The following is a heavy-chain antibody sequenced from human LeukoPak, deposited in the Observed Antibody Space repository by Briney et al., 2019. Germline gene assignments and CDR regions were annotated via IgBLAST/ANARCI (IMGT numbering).Heavy chain of an antibody. CDR1: GFTFTNYN. CDR3: VRVRDGYNDANYI. D-gene: IGHD5-24*01. Sequence: ASVKVSCKASGFTFTNYNLPWVRQAPGQRLEWMGIINTSGSSTNYAQNFQSRVTMTRDTSTSTVYMELSSLRSEDTAVYYCVRVRDGYNDANYIWGQGTTVTVPS. V-gene: IGHV1-46*01. J-gene: IGHJ3*02. CDR2: INTSGSST.